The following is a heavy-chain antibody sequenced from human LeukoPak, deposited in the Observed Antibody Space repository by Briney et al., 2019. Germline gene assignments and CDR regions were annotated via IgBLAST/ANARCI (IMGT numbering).Heavy chain of an antibody. Sequence: ASVNVSCKASGYTFTGYYMHWVRQAPGQGLEWMGRINPNSGGTNYAQKFQGRVTMTRDTSISTAYMELSRLRSDDTAVYYCARQMDTAMADFDYWGQGTLVTVSS. J-gene: IGHJ4*02. V-gene: IGHV1-2*06. CDR2: INPNSGGT. CDR3: ARQMDTAMADFDY. D-gene: IGHD5-18*01. CDR1: GYTFTGYY.